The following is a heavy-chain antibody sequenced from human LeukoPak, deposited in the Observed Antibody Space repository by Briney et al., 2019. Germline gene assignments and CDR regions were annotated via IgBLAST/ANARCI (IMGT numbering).Heavy chain of an antibody. V-gene: IGHV1-18*04. CDR3: ARALRLGELSF. Sequence: ASVKVSCKASGYTFTGYYMHWVRQAPGQGLEWMGWISAYNGNTNYAQKLQGRVTMTTDTSTSTAYMELRSLRSDDTAVYYCARALRLGELSFWGQGTLVTVSS. J-gene: IGHJ4*02. CDR1: GYTFTGYY. CDR2: ISAYNGNT. D-gene: IGHD3-16*02.